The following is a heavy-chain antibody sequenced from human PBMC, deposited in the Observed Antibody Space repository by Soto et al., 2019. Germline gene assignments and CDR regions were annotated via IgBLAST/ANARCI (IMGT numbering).Heavy chain of an antibody. CDR2: ISWDGGTT. D-gene: IGHD3-10*01. J-gene: IGHJ4*02. CDR3: ARRSGDQQVCDF. CDR1: GFTFEDHG. V-gene: IGHV3-20*01. Sequence: EVQLVESGGGVARPGGSLRLSCAASGFTFEDHGMSWVRQAPGKGLEWLSDISWDGGTTVYADSVKGRFTVSRNNAKSSLYLQMNSQKPGDTAFYHCARRSGDQQVCDFWGQGTLVTVSS.